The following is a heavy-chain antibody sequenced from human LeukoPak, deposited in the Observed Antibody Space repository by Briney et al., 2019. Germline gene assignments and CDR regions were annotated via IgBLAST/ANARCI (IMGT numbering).Heavy chain of an antibody. Sequence: GGSLRLSCAATGFXVNNHLTWVRQAPGKGLERVSFIYSGGNTDYADSVKGRFIISRDISKNTLNLQMNNLRVEDTAVYYCAGGPYCSGGSCYSYNWFDPWGQGTLVTVSS. CDR2: IYSGGNT. J-gene: IGHJ5*02. CDR1: GFXVNNH. CDR3: AGGPYCSGGSCYSYNWFDP. V-gene: IGHV3-66*01. D-gene: IGHD2-15*01.